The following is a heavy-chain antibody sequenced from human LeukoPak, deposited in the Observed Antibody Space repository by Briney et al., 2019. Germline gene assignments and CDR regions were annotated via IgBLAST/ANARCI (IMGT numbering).Heavy chain of an antibody. J-gene: IGHJ5*02. Sequence: PSETLSLTCAVYGGSFSGYYWSWIRQPPGKGLEWIGEINHSGSTNYNPSLKSRVTISVDTSKNQFSLKLSSVTAADTAVYYCARVSAAAGTHWFDPWGQGTLVTVSS. CDR2: INHSGST. CDR1: GGSFSGYY. D-gene: IGHD6-13*01. CDR3: ARVSAAAGTHWFDP. V-gene: IGHV4-34*01.